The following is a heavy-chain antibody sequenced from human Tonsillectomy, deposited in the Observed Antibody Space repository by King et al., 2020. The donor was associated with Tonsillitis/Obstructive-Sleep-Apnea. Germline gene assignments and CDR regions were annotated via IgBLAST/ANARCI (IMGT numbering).Heavy chain of an antibody. Sequence: VQLPQWGAGLLKPSETLSLTCAVYGASFSGYYWGWIRQPPGKGLEWIGEINHSGSTNYNPSLKSRVTISVDTSKNQFSLKLSSVTAADTAVYYCARGLRDVQLFYYYMDVWGKGTTVTVSS. CDR2: INHSGST. CDR1: GASFSGYY. D-gene: IGHD1-1*01. CDR3: ARGLRDVQLFYYYMDV. J-gene: IGHJ6*03. V-gene: IGHV4-34*01.